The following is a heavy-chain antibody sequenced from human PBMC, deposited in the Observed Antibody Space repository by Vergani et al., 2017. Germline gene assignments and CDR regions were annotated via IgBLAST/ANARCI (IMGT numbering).Heavy chain of an antibody. Sequence: QVQLQESGPGLVRPSQTLSLTCTVSGGSISRGSYYWSWFRQPAGKGLEWIGRFYTGGGTSYNPSLKSRVTISVDTSKNQFSLQLSSVTAADTAVYYSARDPRYSTTWPFLLLDMDVWGQGTTVTVSS. CDR3: ARDPRYSTTWPFLLLDMDV. CDR2: FYTGGGT. J-gene: IGHJ6*02. D-gene: IGHD6-13*01. V-gene: IGHV4-61*02. CDR1: GGSISRGSYY.